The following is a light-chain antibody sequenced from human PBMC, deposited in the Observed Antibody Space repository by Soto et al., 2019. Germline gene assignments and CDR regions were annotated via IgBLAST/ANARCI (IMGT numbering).Light chain of an antibody. Sequence: QSVLTQPPSVSGAPGQRVTISCTGSSSNIGGGYDVHWYQQLPGAVPKLLIYGDTNRPSGVPDRFSASKSGTSASLAITGLQAEDEADYYCQSYDSSLRGVVFGGGTNLTVL. J-gene: IGLJ3*02. CDR2: GDT. CDR1: SSNIGGGYD. CDR3: QSYDSSLRGVV. V-gene: IGLV1-40*01.